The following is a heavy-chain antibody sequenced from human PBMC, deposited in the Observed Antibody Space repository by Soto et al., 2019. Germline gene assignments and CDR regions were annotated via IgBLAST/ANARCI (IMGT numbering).Heavy chain of an antibody. CDR1: GGSISGSYYY. D-gene: IGHD1-20*01. CDR3: ATSPKGYNWNYFAH. Sequence: PSETLSLTCAVSGGSISGSYYYWGWLRQSPGKGPDWIGSVFYTGFTSYNTSLESRVSVYVDTSKNQFSLKVSGVSAPDTAVYYCATSPKGYNWNYFAHWGQGALVTVSS. CDR2: VFYTGFT. J-gene: IGHJ4*02. V-gene: IGHV4-39*01.